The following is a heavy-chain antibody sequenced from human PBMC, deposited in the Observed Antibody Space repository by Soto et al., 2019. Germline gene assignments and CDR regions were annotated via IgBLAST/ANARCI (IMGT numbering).Heavy chain of an antibody. CDR1: GGSISSYY. J-gene: IGHJ6*02. D-gene: IGHD4-17*01. CDR3: ARDRYYGDYCYYGMDV. V-gene: IGHV4-59*01. Sequence: SETLSLTCTVSGGSISSYYWSWIRQPPGKGLEWIGYIYYSGSTNYNPSLKSRVTISVDTSKNQFSLKLSSVTAADTVVYYCARDRYYGDYCYYGMDVWGQGTTVTVSS. CDR2: IYYSGST.